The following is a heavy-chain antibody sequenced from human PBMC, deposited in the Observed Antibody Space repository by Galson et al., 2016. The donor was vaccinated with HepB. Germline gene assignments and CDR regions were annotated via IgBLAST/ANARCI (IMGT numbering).Heavy chain of an antibody. CDR3: ARDGFPGFGSFFDY. V-gene: IGHV4-34*01. CDR2: VNHRGTT. D-gene: IGHD3-10*01. Sequence: ETLSLPCPVSGESLSGYFWSWIRQPPGKGLEWIGEVNHRGTTNYDPSLESRVTISADTSKNQFSLNLSSVTAADTAVYFCARDGFPGFGSFFDYWGHGALVTVSS. CDR1: GESLSGYF. J-gene: IGHJ4*01.